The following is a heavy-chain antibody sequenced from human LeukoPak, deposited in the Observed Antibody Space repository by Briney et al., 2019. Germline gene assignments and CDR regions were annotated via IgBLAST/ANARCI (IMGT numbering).Heavy chain of an antibody. D-gene: IGHD2-2*01. CDR2: IIPIFGTA. CDR1: GGTFSSYA. J-gene: IGHJ6*02. CDR3: ARGVVPAAILPTAYYYYGMDV. V-gene: IGHV1-69*13. Sequence: ASVKVSCKASGGTFSSYAISWVRQAPGQGLEWMGGIIPIFGTANYAQKFQGRVTITADESTSTAYMELSSLGSEDTAVYYRARGVVPAAILPTAYYYYGMDVWGQGTTVTVSS.